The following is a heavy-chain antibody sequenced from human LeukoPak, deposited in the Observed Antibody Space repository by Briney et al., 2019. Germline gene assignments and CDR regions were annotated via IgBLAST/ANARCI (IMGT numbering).Heavy chain of an antibody. V-gene: IGHV3-21*01. Sequence: PGGSLRLSCAASGFTFSSYSMNWVRQAPGKGLEWVSSISSSSYIYYADSVKGRFTISRDNAKNSLYLQMNSLRAEDTAVYYCARGPGRPITMVRGALDYWGQGTLVTVSS. D-gene: IGHD3-10*01. J-gene: IGHJ4*02. CDR1: GFTFSSYS. CDR2: ISSSSYI. CDR3: ARGPGRPITMVRGALDY.